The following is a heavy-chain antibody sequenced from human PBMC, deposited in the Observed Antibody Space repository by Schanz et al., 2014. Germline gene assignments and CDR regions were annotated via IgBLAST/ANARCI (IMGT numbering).Heavy chain of an antibody. D-gene: IGHD5-12*01. J-gene: IGHJ4*02. CDR2: MNESHSTI. CDR1: GFSFSSYA. CDR3: ARKVVATIGGYYDN. Sequence: EVQLLESGGGLVEPGGSLRLSCAASGFSFSSYAMGWVRQARGKGLEWVSAMNESHSTIYYADSVRGRFTISRDNAENTLFLQMNSLRDEDTAVDYCARKVVATIGGYYDNWGQGTLVIVSS. V-gene: IGHV3-23*01.